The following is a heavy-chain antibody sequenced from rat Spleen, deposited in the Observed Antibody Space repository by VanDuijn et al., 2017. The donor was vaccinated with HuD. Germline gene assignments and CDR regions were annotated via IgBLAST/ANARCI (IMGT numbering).Heavy chain of an antibody. Sequence: EVQLVESDGGLVQPGRSLKVSCAASGFTFSDYYMAWVRQAPSKGLEWVATITYNGRSTYYRDSVKGRFTISRDNAKSTQYLQMDSLRSEDTATYYCARLGIAAIGNWFGYGGQGTLVTVSS. D-gene: IGHD1-2*01. CDR3: ARLGIAAIGNWFGY. CDR2: ITYNGRST. CDR1: GFTFSDYY. V-gene: IGHV5-7*01. J-gene: IGHJ3*01.